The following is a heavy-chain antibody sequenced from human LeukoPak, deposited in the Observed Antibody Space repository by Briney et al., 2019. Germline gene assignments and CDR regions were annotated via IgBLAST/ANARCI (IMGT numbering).Heavy chain of an antibody. J-gene: IGHJ5*02. CDR3: ARDRRQWLDNWFDP. Sequence: GGSLRLSCAASGFTFSSDWMIWVRQAPGKGLEWVANIKPDEGEKYYVDSVKGRFTVSRDNAKNSLYLQMNSLRAEDTAVYYCARDRRQWLDNWFDPWGQGTLVTVSS. CDR1: GFTFSSDW. D-gene: IGHD6-19*01. CDR2: IKPDEGEK. V-gene: IGHV3-7*01.